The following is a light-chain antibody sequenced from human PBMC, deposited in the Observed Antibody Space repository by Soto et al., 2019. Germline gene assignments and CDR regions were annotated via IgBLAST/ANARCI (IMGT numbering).Light chain of an antibody. CDR2: GAS. CDR3: QQYNNWPLLT. Sequence: PGERATLSCRASPSVSSSNFAWYQQKPAQAPRLLIYGASTRATDVPARFSGSGSGTEFTLTISSLQSEDFAVYYCQQYNNWPLLTFGGGTKVDIK. J-gene: IGKJ4*01. V-gene: IGKV3-15*01. CDR1: PSVSSSN.